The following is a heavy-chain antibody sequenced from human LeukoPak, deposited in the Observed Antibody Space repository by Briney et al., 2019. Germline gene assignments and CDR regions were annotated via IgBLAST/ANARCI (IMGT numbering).Heavy chain of an antibody. CDR1: GFTFDDYA. Sequence: GGSLRLSCAASGFTFDDYAMHWVRQAPGKGLEWVSGISWNSGSIGYADSVKGRFTISRDNAKNSLYLQMNSLRAEDTALYYCAKGYPHYFDYWGQGTLVTVSS. D-gene: IGHD1-14*01. CDR2: ISWNSGSI. CDR3: AKGYPHYFDY. J-gene: IGHJ4*02. V-gene: IGHV3-9*01.